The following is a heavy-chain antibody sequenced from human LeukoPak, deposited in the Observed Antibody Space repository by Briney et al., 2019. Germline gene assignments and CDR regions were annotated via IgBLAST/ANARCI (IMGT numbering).Heavy chain of an antibody. D-gene: IGHD3-9*01. Sequence: GGSLRLSCAASGFTFSSYEMNWVRQAPGKGLEWVSYISSSGSTIYYADSVKGRFTISRDNAKNSLYLQMNSLRAEDTAVYYCARGPNTYYDILTGYSGRHAFDIWGQGTMVTVSS. CDR3: ARGPNTYYDILTGYSGRHAFDI. J-gene: IGHJ3*02. CDR1: GFTFSSYE. V-gene: IGHV3-48*03. CDR2: ISSSGSTI.